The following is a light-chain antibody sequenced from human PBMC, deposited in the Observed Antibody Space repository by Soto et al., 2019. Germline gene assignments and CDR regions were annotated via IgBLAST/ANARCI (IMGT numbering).Light chain of an antibody. Sequence: EIVLTQSPATLYLSPGERATLSCSASQSVGNFIALYQQKPGQAPRLLIYDTSNRFTGIPTQFSGRGSGTDFTRTINSLEPQDSAVYYCQQRSAWPLTFGGGTRVDIK. CDR3: QQRSAWPLT. J-gene: IGKJ4*01. CDR2: DTS. V-gene: IGKV3-11*01. CDR1: QSVGNF.